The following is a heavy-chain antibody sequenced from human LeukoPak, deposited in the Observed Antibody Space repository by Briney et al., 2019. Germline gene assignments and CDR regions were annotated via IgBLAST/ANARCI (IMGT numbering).Heavy chain of an antibody. V-gene: IGHV3-11*04. CDR2: ISSRGSTI. J-gene: IGHJ4*02. CDR1: GFTFSDYY. Sequence: GGSLRLSCAASGFTFSDYYMSWIRQAPGKGLEWVSYISSRGSTIYYADSVKGRFTISRDNAKNSLYLQMNSLRAEDTAVYYCARDYCSGGSCYDYWGQGTLVTVSS. CDR3: ARDYCSGGSCYDY. D-gene: IGHD2-15*01.